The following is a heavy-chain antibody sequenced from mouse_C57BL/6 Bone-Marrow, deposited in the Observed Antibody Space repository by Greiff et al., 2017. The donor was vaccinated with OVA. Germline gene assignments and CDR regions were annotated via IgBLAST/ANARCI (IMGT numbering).Heavy chain of an antibody. D-gene: IGHD1-1*01. CDR3: ARGGRGSSYAWFAY. CDR1: GYTFTSYG. CDR2: IYPRSGNT. Sequence: VMLVESGAELARPGASVKLSCKASGYTFTSYGISWVKQRTGQGLEWIGEIYPRSGNTYYNEKFKGKATLTADKSSSTAYMELRSLTSEDSAFYFCARGGRGSSYAWFAYWGQGTLVTVSA. J-gene: IGHJ3*01. V-gene: IGHV1-81*01.